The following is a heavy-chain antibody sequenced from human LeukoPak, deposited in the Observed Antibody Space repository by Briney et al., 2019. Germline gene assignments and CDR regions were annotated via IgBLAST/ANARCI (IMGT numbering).Heavy chain of an antibody. Sequence: SETLSLTCAVYGGSFSGYYWSWIRQPPGKGLEWIGYIYYSGSTYYNPSLKSRVTISVDASKNQFSLKLSSVTAADTAVYYCASRLRSSSWYNYWGQGTLVTVSS. CDR2: IYYSGST. V-gene: IGHV4-34*09. J-gene: IGHJ4*02. CDR3: ASRLRSSSWYNY. CDR1: GGSFSGYY. D-gene: IGHD6-13*01.